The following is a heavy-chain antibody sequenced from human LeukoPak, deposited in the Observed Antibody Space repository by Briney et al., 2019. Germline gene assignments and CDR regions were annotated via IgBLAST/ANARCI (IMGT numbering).Heavy chain of an antibody. CDR1: GGSFSGYY. CDR2: INHSGST. J-gene: IGHJ4*02. Sequence: NSSETLSLTCAVYGGSFSGYYWSWIRQPPGKGLEWIGEINHSGSTNYNPSLKSRVTISVDTSKNQFSLKLSSVTAADTAVYYCARKGRQLWFSFLYYFDYWGQGTLVTVSS. CDR3: ARKGRQLWFSFLYYFDY. V-gene: IGHV4-34*01. D-gene: IGHD5-18*01.